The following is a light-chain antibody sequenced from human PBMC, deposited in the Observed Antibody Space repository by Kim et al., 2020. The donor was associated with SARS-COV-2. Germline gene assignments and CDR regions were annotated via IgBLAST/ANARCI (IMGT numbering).Light chain of an antibody. CDR3: QQRGT. Sequence: PATLSLSPGEIATLSCRASQSVSSYLAWYQQKPGQAPRLLIYDASNRATGIPARFSGSGSGTDFTLTISSLEPEDFAVYYCQQRGTFGQGTKLEI. V-gene: IGKV3-11*01. J-gene: IGKJ2*01. CDR2: DAS. CDR1: QSVSSY.